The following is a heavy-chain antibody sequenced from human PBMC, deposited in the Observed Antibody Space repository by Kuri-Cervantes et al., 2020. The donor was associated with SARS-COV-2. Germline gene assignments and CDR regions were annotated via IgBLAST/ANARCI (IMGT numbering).Heavy chain of an antibody. D-gene: IGHD3-22*01. CDR1: GFTFSSYG. J-gene: IGHJ3*02. V-gene: IGHV3-30*18. Sequence: LSCAASGFTFSSYGMHWVRQAPGKGLEWVAVISYDGSNKYYADSVKGRFTISRDNSKNTLYLQMSSLRAEDTAVYYCAKVTRSGYFPFAFDIWGQGTMVTVSS. CDR3: AKVTRSGYFPFAFDI. CDR2: ISYDGSNK.